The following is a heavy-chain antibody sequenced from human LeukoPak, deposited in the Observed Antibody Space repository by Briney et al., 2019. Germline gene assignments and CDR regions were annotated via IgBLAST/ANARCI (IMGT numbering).Heavy chain of an antibody. Sequence: SETLSLTCTVSGGSISNYYWTWIRQPAGKGLEWIGRIYTSGSTNYSPSIKSRVTMSVDTSKNQFSMKLSSVTAADTAVYYCARDLRAVAGSFDYWGQGTLVAVSS. CDR2: IYTSGST. D-gene: IGHD6-19*01. V-gene: IGHV4-4*07. CDR3: ARDLRAVAGSFDY. CDR1: GGSISNYY. J-gene: IGHJ4*02.